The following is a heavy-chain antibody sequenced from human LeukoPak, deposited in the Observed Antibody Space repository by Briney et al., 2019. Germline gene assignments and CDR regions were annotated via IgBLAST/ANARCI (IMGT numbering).Heavy chain of an antibody. Sequence: QPGGSLRLSCAASGFTFSSYWMHWVRQAPGKGLVWVSRVNSDGSSTTSADSVKGRFTISRDNAKNTLYLQMNRLRAEDTAVYYCARDRDDSSGYYLDYWGQGTLVTVSS. D-gene: IGHD3-22*01. V-gene: IGHV3-74*01. CDR3: ARDRDDSSGYYLDY. J-gene: IGHJ4*02. CDR2: VNSDGSST. CDR1: GFTFSSYW.